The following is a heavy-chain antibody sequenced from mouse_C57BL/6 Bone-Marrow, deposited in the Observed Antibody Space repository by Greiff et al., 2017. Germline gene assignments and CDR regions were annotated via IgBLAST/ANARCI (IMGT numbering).Heavy chain of an antibody. Sequence: EVMLVESGPVLVKPGASVKMSCKASGYTFTDYYMNWVKQSHGKSLEWIGVINPYNGGTSYNQKFKGKATLTVDKSSSTAYMELNSLTSEDSAVYYCARDYYYGSRRRNFDVGGTGTTVTVSS. V-gene: IGHV1-19*01. CDR2: INPYNGGT. CDR1: GYTFTDYY. CDR3: ARDYYYGSRRRNFDV. J-gene: IGHJ1*03. D-gene: IGHD1-1*01.